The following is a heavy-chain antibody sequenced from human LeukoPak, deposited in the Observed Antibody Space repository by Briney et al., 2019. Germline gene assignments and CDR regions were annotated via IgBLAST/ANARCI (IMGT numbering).Heavy chain of an antibody. CDR2: ISGSGGST. V-gene: IGHV3-23*01. CDR3: AKQLYCSGGSCYGMDV. Sequence: GGSLRLSCAASGFTFSSYAISWVRQAPGKELEWVSGISGSGGSTYYADAVKGRFSISRDNSKSTLYLQMNSLRAEDTAVYYCAKQLYCSGGSCYGMDVWGQGTTVTVSS. CDR1: GFTFSSYA. D-gene: IGHD2-15*01. J-gene: IGHJ6*02.